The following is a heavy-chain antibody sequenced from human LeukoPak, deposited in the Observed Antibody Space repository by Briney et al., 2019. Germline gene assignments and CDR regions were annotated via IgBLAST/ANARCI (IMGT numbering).Heavy chain of an antibody. J-gene: IGHJ4*02. CDR3: AKTGAYDSSGYYSEVLDY. D-gene: IGHD3-22*01. V-gene: IGHV3-23*01. Sequence: GGSLRLSCLASGLIFRNYAMSWVRLAPGKGLEWVSAVSAGGGNTYYADSVKGRFSISRDDSENTLYLQMNSLRAEDTAVYYCAKTGAYDSSGYYSEVLDYWGQGTLVTVSS. CDR2: VSAGGGNT. CDR1: GLIFRNYA.